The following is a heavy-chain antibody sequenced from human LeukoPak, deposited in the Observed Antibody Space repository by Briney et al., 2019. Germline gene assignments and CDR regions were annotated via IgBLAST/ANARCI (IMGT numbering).Heavy chain of an antibody. J-gene: IGHJ4*02. V-gene: IGHV1-46*01. CDR1: GYTFTSYY. CDR2: INPSGGST. CDR3: ARGIRGITMIVVALDY. D-gene: IGHD3-22*01. Sequence: ASVKASCKASGYTFTSYYMHWVRQAPGQGLEWMGIINPSGGSTSYAQKFQGRVTMTRDTSTSTVYMELSSLRSEDTAVYYCARGIRGITMIVVALDYWGQGTLVTVSS.